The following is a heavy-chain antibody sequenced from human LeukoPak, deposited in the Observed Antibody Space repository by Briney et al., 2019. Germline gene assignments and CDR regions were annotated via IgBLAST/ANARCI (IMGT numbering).Heavy chain of an antibody. CDR3: AKDRRSYGGNTAPFDY. J-gene: IGHJ4*02. CDR2: IWYDGSNK. D-gene: IGHD4-23*01. V-gene: IGHV3-33*06. CDR1: GFTFSSYG. Sequence: GGFLRLSCAASGFTFSSYGMHWVRQAPGKGLEWVAVIWYDGSNKYYADSVEGRFTISRDNSKNTLYLQMNSLRAEDTAVYYCAKDRRSYGGNTAPFDYWGQGTLVTVSS.